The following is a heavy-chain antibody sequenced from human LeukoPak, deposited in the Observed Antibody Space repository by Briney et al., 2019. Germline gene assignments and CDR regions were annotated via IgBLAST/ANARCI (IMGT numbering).Heavy chain of an antibody. V-gene: IGHV3-21*01. J-gene: IGHJ6*03. Sequence: GGSLRLSCAASEFTFSTYAMSWVRQAPGKGLEWVSSISSSSSYIYYADSVKGRFTISRDNAKNSLYLQMNSLRAEDTAVYYCASTVTSYYYYYMDVWGKGTTVTVSS. CDR3: ASTVTSYYYYYMDV. D-gene: IGHD4-17*01. CDR2: ISSSSSYI. CDR1: EFTFSTYA.